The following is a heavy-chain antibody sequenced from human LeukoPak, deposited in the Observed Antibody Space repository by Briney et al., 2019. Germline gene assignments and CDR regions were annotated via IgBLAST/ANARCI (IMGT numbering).Heavy chain of an antibody. Sequence: GGSLRLSCAASGFTVNSNYMSWVRQAPGKGLEWVSVIYSGGSTYYADSVKGRFTISRDNSKNTLYLPMNSLTAEDTAVYYCARSSGGYDSSGYYSDYWGQGTLVTVSS. D-gene: IGHD3-22*01. CDR3: ARSSGGYDSSGYYSDY. CDR1: GFTVNSNY. J-gene: IGHJ4*02. CDR2: IYSGGST. V-gene: IGHV3-66*01.